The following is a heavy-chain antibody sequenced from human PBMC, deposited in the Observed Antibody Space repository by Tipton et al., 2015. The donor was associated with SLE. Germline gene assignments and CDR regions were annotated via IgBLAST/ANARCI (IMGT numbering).Heavy chain of an antibody. J-gene: IGHJ4*02. CDR1: GDSISGHY. Sequence: TPSLTCTVSGDSISGHYRSWIRQPPGKGLEWIGYIYDSGSTSYNPSLKSRVTISVDTSKNQFSLKLSSVTAADTAVYYCARGGLYWLDWGQGTLVTVSS. V-gene: IGHV4-59*11. CDR3: ARGGLYWLD. CDR2: IYDSGST. D-gene: IGHD2-8*02.